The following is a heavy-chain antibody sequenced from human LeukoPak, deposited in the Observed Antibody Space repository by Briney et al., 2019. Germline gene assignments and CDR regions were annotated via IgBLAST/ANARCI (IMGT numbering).Heavy chain of an antibody. Sequence: PGRSLGLSCAASGFTFDDYAMHWVRQAPGKGLEWVSGISWNSGSIGYADSVKGRFTISRDNAKNSLYLQMNSLRAEDTALYYCAKDADIAVAGNFDYWGQGTLVTVSS. CDR2: ISWNSGSI. CDR3: AKDADIAVAGNFDY. CDR1: GFTFDDYA. V-gene: IGHV3-9*01. J-gene: IGHJ4*02. D-gene: IGHD6-19*01.